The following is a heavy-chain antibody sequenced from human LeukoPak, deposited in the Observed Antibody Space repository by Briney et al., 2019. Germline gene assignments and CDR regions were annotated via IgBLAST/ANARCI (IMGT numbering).Heavy chain of an antibody. CDR1: GYTFTGYY. Sequence: ASVKVSCKASGYTFTGYYMHWVRQAPGRGLEWMGWINPNSGGTNYAQKFQGRVTMTRDTSISTAYMELSRLRSDDTAVYYCARGEPPYYYDSSGYDHYWGQGTLVTVSS. CDR3: ARGEPPYYYDSSGYDHY. CDR2: INPNSGGT. V-gene: IGHV1-2*02. D-gene: IGHD3-22*01. J-gene: IGHJ4*02.